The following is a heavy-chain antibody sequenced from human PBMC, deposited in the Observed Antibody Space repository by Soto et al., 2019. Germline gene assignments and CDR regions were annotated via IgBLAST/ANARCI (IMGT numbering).Heavy chain of an antibody. J-gene: IGHJ3*01. CDR3: TVYSGSYSGRL. V-gene: IGHV3-15*01. CDR2: IKSKTDGGTT. Sequence: VQLVESGGGLVKPGGSLRLSCAASGFTFSNAWMSWVRQAPGKGLEWVGRIKSKTDGGTTDYAAPVKGRFTISRDDSKNTLYLQMNSLKTEDTAVYYCTVYSGSYSGRLWGQGTMVTVSS. CDR1: GFTFSNAW. D-gene: IGHD1-26*01.